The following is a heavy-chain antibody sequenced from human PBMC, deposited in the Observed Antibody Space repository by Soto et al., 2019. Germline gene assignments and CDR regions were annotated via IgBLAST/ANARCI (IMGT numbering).Heavy chain of an antibody. J-gene: IGHJ4*02. CDR3: ARRARGNWALDY. CDR1: GYIFTNYW. V-gene: IGHV5-51*03. CDR2: IYPGDSDT. D-gene: IGHD3-16*01. Sequence: EVHLVQSGAEMKKPGESVKISCNASGYIFTNYWIGWVRQMPGKGLEWMGIIYPGDSDTRYSPSFEGQVTISADKSITTAYLQWTSLKASDTAIYFCARRARGNWALDYWGQGTQVNVSS.